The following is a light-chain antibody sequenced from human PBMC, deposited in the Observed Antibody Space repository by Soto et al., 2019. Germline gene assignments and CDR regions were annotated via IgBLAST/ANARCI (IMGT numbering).Light chain of an antibody. CDR1: SSDVGRYNT. CDR2: EVT. V-gene: IGLV2-14*01. J-gene: IGLJ1*01. Sequence: QSALTQPASVSGSPGQTITISCTGTSSDVGRYNTVSWYQHHPGKAPKLIIYEVTHRPAGMSDRFSASKSGNTASLTISGLQDEDDADYYCNSLRVNHLYVFGSGTKLTVL. CDR3: NSLRVNHLYV.